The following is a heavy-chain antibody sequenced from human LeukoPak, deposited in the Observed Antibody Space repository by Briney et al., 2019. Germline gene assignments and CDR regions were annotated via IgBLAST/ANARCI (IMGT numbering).Heavy chain of an antibody. Sequence: GGSLRLSCAASGFTFSSYSMNWVRQAPGKGLEWVSFISTSSSYIYYADSVKGRFTISRDNAKKSLYLEMNSLRAEDTAVYYCARRDFYYGSGSYYRYYYYYMDVWGKGTTVTVSS. CDR3: ARRDFYYGSGSYYRYYYYYMDV. CDR1: GFTFSSYS. CDR2: ISTSSSYI. J-gene: IGHJ6*03. V-gene: IGHV3-21*01. D-gene: IGHD3-10*01.